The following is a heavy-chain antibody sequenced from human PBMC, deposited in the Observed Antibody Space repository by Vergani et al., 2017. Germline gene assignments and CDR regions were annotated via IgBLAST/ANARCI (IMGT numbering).Heavy chain of an antibody. V-gene: IGHV3-23*01. D-gene: IGHD3-10*01. J-gene: IGHJ1*01. Sequence: EVQLLESGGGLVQPGGSRRLSCAGAGFTFDTYTMAYVRQAPGKGLEWVAIISSGGGDIFYADSVKGRFTISRDNSKDTLFLQMNSLKDEDTAVYYCTTAWGLYYLHAEYFQYWGRGTLVSVSS. CDR1: GFTFDTYT. CDR3: TTAWGLYYLHAEYFQY. CDR2: ISSGGGDI.